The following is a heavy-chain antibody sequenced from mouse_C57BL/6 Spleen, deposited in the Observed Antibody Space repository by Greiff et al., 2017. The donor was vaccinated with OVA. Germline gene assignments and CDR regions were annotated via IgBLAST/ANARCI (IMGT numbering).Heavy chain of an antibody. CDR3: TRLGGWLPYFDY. CDR1: GFTFSDAW. J-gene: IGHJ2*01. CDR2: IRNKANNHAT. V-gene: IGHV6-6*01. D-gene: IGHD2-3*01. Sequence: VQLKQSGGGLVQPGGSMKLSCAASGFTFSDAWMDWVRQSPEKGLEWVAEIRNKANNHATYYAESVKGRFTISRDDSKSSVYLQMNSLRAEDTGIYYCTRLGGWLPYFDYWGQGTTLTVSS.